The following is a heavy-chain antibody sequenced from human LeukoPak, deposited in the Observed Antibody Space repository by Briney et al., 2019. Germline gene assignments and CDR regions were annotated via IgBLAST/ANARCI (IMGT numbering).Heavy chain of an antibody. CDR2: IYYRGST. V-gene: IGHV4-59*01. J-gene: IGHJ4*02. D-gene: IGHD6-19*01. CDR1: GGSISSYY. Sequence: SETLSLTCTVSGGSISSYYWSWIRQPPGKGLEWIGYIYYRGSTNYNPSLKSRVTISVDTSKNQFSLKLSSVTAADTAVYYCARDSWGSGWYDYWGQGTLVTVSS. CDR3: ARDSWGSGWYDY.